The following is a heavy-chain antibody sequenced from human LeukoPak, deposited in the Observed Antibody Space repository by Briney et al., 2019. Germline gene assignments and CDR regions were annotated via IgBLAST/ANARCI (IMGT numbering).Heavy chain of an antibody. CDR1: GFTFSNYG. CDR3: AKDSGKGLLFDY. CDR2: IWYDGSNE. Sequence: AGGSLRLSCAASGFTFSNYGMRWVRQAPGKGLEWVTVIWYDGSNEYYADSVKGRFTISKDNSKNTLYLQMNSLRVEDTAVYYCAKDSGKGLLFDYWGQGILVTVSS. D-gene: IGHD1-1*01. V-gene: IGHV3-33*06. J-gene: IGHJ4*02.